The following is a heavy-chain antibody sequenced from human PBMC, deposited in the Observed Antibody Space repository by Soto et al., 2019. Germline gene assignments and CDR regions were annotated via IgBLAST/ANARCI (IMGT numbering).Heavy chain of an antibody. CDR2: ISAYNGNT. CDR3: AIHSPSPPLPTAPFDY. V-gene: IGHV1-18*04. J-gene: IGHJ4*02. Sequence: ASVKFSCKASGYTFTSYGISWGRQAPEQGLEWMGWISAYNGNTNYAQKLQGRVTMTTDTSTSTAYMELRSLRSDDTAVYYCAIHSPSPPLPTAPFDYWGQGTLVPVSS. D-gene: IGHD5-18*01. CDR1: GYTFTSYG.